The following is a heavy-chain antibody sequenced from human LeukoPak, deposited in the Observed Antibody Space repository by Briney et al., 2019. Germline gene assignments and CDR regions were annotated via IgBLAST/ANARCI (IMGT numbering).Heavy chain of an antibody. CDR3: ARGGGLNV. CDR1: GFTFSSYW. V-gene: IGHV3-7*03. CDR2: INHNGNVN. Sequence: GSLRLSCAASGFTFSSYWMNWARQAPGKGLEWVASINHNGNVNYYVDSVKGRFTISRDNAKNSLYLQMSNLRAEDTAVYFCARGGGLNVWGQGATVTVSS. D-gene: IGHD3-16*01. J-gene: IGHJ6*02.